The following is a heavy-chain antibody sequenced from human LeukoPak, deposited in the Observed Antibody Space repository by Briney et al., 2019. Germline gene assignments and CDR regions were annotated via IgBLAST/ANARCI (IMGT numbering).Heavy chain of an antibody. Sequence: LCLTQTLSRRSRTNGNYRWTSNRQQKGKGLEWIGYIYYSGNTYYNPSLKSRVTMSVDTSKKQFSLKLSSMTAADTAVYHCARDVGFCSGGSCYPYNWFDPWGQGTLVTVSS. CDR3: ARDVGFCSGGSCYPYNWFDP. CDR2: IYYSGNT. V-gene: IGHV4-31*02. J-gene: IGHJ5*02. CDR1: RRSRTNGNYR. D-gene: IGHD2-15*01.